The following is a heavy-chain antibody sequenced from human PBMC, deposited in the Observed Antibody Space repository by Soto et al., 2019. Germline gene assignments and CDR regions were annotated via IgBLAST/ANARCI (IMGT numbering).Heavy chain of an antibody. J-gene: IGHJ5*02. Sequence: LSLTYTVSGGSNSSSYWSWIRQPPGKGLEWLAYIYDDGSANYNPSLKSRATISLDMSKNQFSLKLTSVTAADTAVYYCARDKYCSGGSCRKNWFDPWGQGTLVTVSS. V-gene: IGHV4-59*01. CDR2: IYDDGSA. D-gene: IGHD2-15*01. CDR1: GGSNSSSY. CDR3: ARDKYCSGGSCRKNWFDP.